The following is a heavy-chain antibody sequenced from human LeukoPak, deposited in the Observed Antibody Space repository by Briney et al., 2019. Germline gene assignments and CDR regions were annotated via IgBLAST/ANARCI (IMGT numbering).Heavy chain of an antibody. V-gene: IGHV4-59*01. CDR3: ASGGYSGYAFDY. Sequence: PSETLSLTCTVAGGSISPYFWSWIRQPPGKGLEWIGYIYYRGSTNYNPSLKSRVTISLDTSKNQFSLKLSSVTAADTAVYYCASGGYSGYAFDYWGQGILVTVSS. J-gene: IGHJ4*02. CDR1: GGSISPYF. CDR2: IYYRGST. D-gene: IGHD5-12*01.